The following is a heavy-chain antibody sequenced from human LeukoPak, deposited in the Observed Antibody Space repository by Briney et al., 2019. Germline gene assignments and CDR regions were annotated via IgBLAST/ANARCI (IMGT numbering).Heavy chain of an antibody. D-gene: IGHD2-2*01. CDR3: ASEVGYCSSTSCPGP. V-gene: IGHV4-4*07. Sequence: PSETLSLTCTVSGGSISSYYWSWIRQPAGKGLEWIGRIYTSGSTNYNPSLKSRVTISVDTSKNQFSLKLSSVTAADTAVYYCASEVGYCSSTSCPGPWGQGTLVTVSS. CDR1: GGSISSYY. CDR2: IYTSGST. J-gene: IGHJ5*02.